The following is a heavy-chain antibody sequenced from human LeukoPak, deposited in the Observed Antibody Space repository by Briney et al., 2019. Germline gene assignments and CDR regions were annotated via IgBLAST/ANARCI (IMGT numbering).Heavy chain of an antibody. CDR2: ISSTGDST. J-gene: IGHJ4*02. CDR1: GFTFSDYY. Sequence: GGSLRLSCAASGFTFSDYYMSWIRQAPGRGLEWVSGISSTGDSTNYADSVKGRFTMSRDNSKNTLHLQMNSLRAEDTAVYYCAKDHLQAQRVVGYWGQGTLVTVSS. V-gene: IGHV3-23*01. D-gene: IGHD2-15*01. CDR3: AKDHLQAQRVVGY.